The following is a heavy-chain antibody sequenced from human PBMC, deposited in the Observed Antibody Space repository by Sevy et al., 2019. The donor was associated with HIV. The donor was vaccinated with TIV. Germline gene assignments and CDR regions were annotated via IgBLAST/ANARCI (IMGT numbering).Heavy chain of an antibody. CDR1: GFTFSSHW. J-gene: IGHJ5*02. D-gene: IGHD6-19*01. CDR2: LNGDGSSA. V-gene: IGHV3-74*01. Sequence: GGSLRLSCAASGFTFSSHWMHWVRQAPGKGLVWVSRLNGDGSSASDADFVKGRFTISRDNGKKTVDLQISSLTADETAVYYCTRGRSGTYGWFDPWGQGTLVTVSS. CDR3: TRGRSGTYGWFDP.